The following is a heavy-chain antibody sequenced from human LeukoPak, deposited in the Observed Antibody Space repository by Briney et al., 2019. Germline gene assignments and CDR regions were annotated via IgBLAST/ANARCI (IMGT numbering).Heavy chain of an antibody. D-gene: IGHD3-22*01. CDR2: IYPDDSET. J-gene: IGHJ5*02. CDR3: ATWDYYDISGDYTYKWFDP. CDR1: GYTFTNYW. Sequence: GESLKISCKGSGYTFTNYWIVWVRQMPGKGLEWMGIIYPDDSETRYSPSFQGQVTISADKSISTAYLQWSSLKASDTAIYYCATWDYYDISGDYTYKWFDPWGQGTLVTVSS. V-gene: IGHV5-51*01.